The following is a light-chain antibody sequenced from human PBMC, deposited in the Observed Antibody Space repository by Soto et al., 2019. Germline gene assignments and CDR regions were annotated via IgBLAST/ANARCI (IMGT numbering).Light chain of an antibody. V-gene: IGLV1-44*01. CDR3: AAWDDNLNGYV. CDR1: GSNIGSNT. Sequence: QSVLTQPPSASGTPGQRVTISCSGSGSNIGSNTVSWYQQVPGMAPKLLIYGNDQRPSGVPERFSGSKSGTSASLAVSGLQSEDEGDCYCAAWDDNLNGYVFGTGTKLTVL. CDR2: GND. J-gene: IGLJ1*01.